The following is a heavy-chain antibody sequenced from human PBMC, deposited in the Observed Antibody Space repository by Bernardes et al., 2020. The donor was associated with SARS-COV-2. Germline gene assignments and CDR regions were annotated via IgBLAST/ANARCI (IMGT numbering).Heavy chain of an antibody. D-gene: IGHD3-22*01. CDR3: ARGTLLYDSSGYYYLYNDVNRPYYFDY. CDR2: IYYSGST. V-gene: IGHV4-31*03. CDR1: GGSISSGGYY. Sequence: SETLSLTCTVSGGSISSGGYYWSWIRQHPGKGLEWIGYIYYSGSTYYNPSLKSRVTISVDTSKNQFSLKLSSVTAADTAVYYCARGTLLYDSSGYYYLYNDVNRPYYFDYWGQGTLVTVSS. J-gene: IGHJ4*02.